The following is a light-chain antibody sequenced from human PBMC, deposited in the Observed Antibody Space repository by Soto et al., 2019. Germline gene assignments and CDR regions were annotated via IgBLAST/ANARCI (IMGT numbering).Light chain of an antibody. CDR2: GAS. CDR3: QQYNNWPPIT. V-gene: IGKV3-20*01. J-gene: IGKJ5*01. CDR1: QSVSSSY. Sequence: EIVLTQSPGTLSFSPGERSTLSCRSSQSVSSSYLAWYQQKPGQAPRLLIYGASSRATGIPDRFSGSGSGTEFTLTISSLQSEDFAVYYCQQYNNWPPITFGQGTRLENK.